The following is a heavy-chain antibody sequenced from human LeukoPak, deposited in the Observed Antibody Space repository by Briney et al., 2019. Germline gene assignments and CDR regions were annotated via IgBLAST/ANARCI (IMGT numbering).Heavy chain of an antibody. CDR3: AREGNVLRYFDWLFEDY. CDR2: IYPGDSDA. J-gene: IGHJ4*02. Sequence: GESLKISCKGSGYSFTSYWIGWVRQMPGKGLKWMGIIYPGDSDARYSPSFQGQVTISADKSISTAYLQWSSLKASDTAMYYCAREGNVLRYFDWLFEDYWGQGTLVTASS. V-gene: IGHV5-51*01. D-gene: IGHD3-9*01. CDR1: GYSFTSYW.